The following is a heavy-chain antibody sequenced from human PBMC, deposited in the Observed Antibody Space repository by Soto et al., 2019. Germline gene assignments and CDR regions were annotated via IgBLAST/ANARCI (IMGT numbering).Heavy chain of an antibody. D-gene: IGHD2-21*02. J-gene: IGHJ4*02. CDR2: IDPSGGST. Sequence: GASVKVSCKASGYTFTDYYIHWVRQAPGRGLEWVGIIDPSGGSTSYGQNFQDRVTMIRDTSASTVYMELRNLRSEDTALYYCVAESHVTPYYFENWGQGALVTVSS. CDR1: GYTFTDYY. V-gene: IGHV1-46*01. CDR3: VAESHVTPYYFEN.